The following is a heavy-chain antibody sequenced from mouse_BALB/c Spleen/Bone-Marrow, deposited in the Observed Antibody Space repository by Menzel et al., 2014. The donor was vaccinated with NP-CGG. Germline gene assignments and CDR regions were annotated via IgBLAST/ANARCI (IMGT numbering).Heavy chain of an antibody. D-gene: IGHD1-1*01. Sequence: EVMLVESGAELVKPGASVKLSCTASGFNIKDTYMHWVKQRPEQGLEWIGRIDPANGNTKYDPKFQGKATITADTSSNTAYLQLSSLTSEDTAVYYCARDYGSSYYYAMDYWGQGTSVTASS. V-gene: IGHV14-3*02. J-gene: IGHJ4*01. CDR1: GFNIKDTY. CDR3: ARDYGSSYYYAMDY. CDR2: IDPANGNT.